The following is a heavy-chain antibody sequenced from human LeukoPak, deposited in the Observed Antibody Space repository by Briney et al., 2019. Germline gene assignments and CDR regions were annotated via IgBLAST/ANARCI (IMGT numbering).Heavy chain of an antibody. V-gene: IGHV3-23*01. CDR3: AREARRNSGYDPSFYYYYMDV. CDR1: GFIFSNYG. J-gene: IGHJ6*03. CDR2: ISGGGDDT. D-gene: IGHD5-12*01. Sequence: GGSLRLSCAASGFIFSNYGMSWVRQAPGKGLEWVAAISGGGDDTYYADSVKGRFIISRDNSKNTLYMQMNSLRAEDTAVYYRAREARRNSGYDPSFYYYYMDVWGKGTTVTISS.